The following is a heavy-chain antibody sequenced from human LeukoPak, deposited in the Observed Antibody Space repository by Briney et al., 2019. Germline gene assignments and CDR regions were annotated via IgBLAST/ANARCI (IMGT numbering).Heavy chain of an antibody. CDR3: AKDVSTTVTNEGNY. CDR2: ISGSGGST. CDR1: GFTFSSYW. Sequence: GGSLRLSCAASGFTFSSYWMHWVRQAPGTGLEWVSAISGSGGSTYYADSVKGRFTISRDNSKNTLYLQMDSLRAEDTAVYYCAKDVSTTVTNEGNYWGQGTLVTVSS. V-gene: IGHV3-23*01. D-gene: IGHD4-17*01. J-gene: IGHJ4*02.